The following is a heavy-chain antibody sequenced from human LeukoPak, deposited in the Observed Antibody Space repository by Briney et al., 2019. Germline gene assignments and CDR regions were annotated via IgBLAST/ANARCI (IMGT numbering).Heavy chain of an antibody. V-gene: IGHV2-5*02. CDR1: GFSLSTSGVG. D-gene: IGHD2/OR15-2a*01. CDR2: IYWDDDK. CDR3: AHPDLSTPPPFFDY. J-gene: IGHJ4*02. Sequence: SGPTLVKPTQTLTLTCTFSGFSLSTSGVGVGWIRQPPGKALEWLALIYWDDDKRYSPSLKSRLTITKDTSKNQVVLTMTNMDPVDTATYYCAHPDLSTPPPFFDYWGQGTLVTVSS.